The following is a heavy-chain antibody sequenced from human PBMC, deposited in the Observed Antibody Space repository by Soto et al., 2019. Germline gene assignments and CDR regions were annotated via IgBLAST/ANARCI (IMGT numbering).Heavy chain of an antibody. D-gene: IGHD6-13*01. CDR2: INPSGDI. CDR1: GYTFTTYY. CDR3: ARVGREYSSSWSNLKNWFDNWFDP. J-gene: IGHJ5*02. V-gene: IGHV1-46*01. Sequence: ASVKVSCKASGYTFTTYYIHWVRQAPGQGLEWMGIINPSGDINYAQKFQGRVTMTRDKSTSTAYMELSSLRSEDTAVYYCARVGREYSSSWSNLKNWFDNWFDPWGQG.